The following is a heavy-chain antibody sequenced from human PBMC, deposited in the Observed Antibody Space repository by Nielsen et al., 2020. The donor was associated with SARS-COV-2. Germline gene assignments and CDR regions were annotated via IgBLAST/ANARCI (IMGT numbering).Heavy chain of an antibody. J-gene: IGHJ4*02. D-gene: IGHD6-19*01. CDR3: AREAGSSGWRNIDY. Sequence: SETLSLTCTVSGGSISSSSYYWGWIRQPPGKGLEWIGSIYYSGSTYYNPSLKSRVTISVDTSKNQFSLKLSSVTAADTAVYYCAREAGSSGWRNIDYWGQGTLVTVSS. CDR1: GGSISSSSYY. V-gene: IGHV4-39*02. CDR2: IYYSGST.